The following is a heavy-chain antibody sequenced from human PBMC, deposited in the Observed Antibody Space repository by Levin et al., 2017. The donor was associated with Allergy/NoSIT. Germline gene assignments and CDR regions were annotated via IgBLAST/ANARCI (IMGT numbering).Heavy chain of an antibody. CDR1: GFTFSNYD. CDR3: ARARSGSYDFDY. V-gene: IGHV3-13*01. CDR2: IGTAGDS. Sequence: GGSLRLSCAASGFTFSNYDMHWVRQATGKGLEWVSVIGTAGDSYYPGSVRGRFTISRENAKNSLYLQMNSLTAGDTAVYYCARARSGSYDFDYWGQGTLVTVSS. J-gene: IGHJ4*02. D-gene: IGHD1-26*01.